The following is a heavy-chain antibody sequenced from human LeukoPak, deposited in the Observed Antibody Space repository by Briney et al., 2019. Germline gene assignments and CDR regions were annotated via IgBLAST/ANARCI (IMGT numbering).Heavy chain of an antibody. D-gene: IGHD3-22*01. V-gene: IGHV4-61*02. J-gene: IGHJ4*02. Sequence: SQTLSPTCTVSGDSISSGDNYWSWIRQPAGKGLEWIGRIYTSGSTNYNPSLKSRVTISGDTSKNQFSLRLSSVTAADTAVYYCARASYSYDINGWVPFDYWGQGTLVTVSS. CDR1: GDSISSGDNY. CDR2: IYTSGST. CDR3: ARASYSYDINGWVPFDY.